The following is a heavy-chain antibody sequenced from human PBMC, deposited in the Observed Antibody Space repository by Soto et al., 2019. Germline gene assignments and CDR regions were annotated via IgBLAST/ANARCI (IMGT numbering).Heavy chain of an antibody. Sequence: GGSLRLSCAASGFTFSSYSMNWVRQAPGKGLEWVSSISSSSSYIYYADSVKGRFTISRDNAKNSLYLQMNSLRAEDTAVYYCARVAMIVVVITPGPGMDVWGQGTTVTVSS. D-gene: IGHD3-22*01. CDR2: ISSSSSYI. J-gene: IGHJ6*02. V-gene: IGHV3-21*01. CDR3: ARVAMIVVVITPGPGMDV. CDR1: GFTFSSYS.